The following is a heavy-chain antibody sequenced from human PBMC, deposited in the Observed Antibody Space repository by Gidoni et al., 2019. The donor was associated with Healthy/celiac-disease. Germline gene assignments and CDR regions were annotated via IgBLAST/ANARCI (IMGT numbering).Heavy chain of an antibody. D-gene: IGHD2-2*01. CDR2: IYYSGST. Sequence: QVQLQESGPGLVKPSETLSLTCTVSGGSISSYYWSWIRQPPGKGLEWIGYIYYSGSTNYNPSLKSRVTISVDTSKNQFSLKLSSVTAADTAVYYCARVVGGLRDCSSTSCYPYYYYYYMDVWGKGTTVTVSS. CDR3: ARVVGGLRDCSSTSCYPYYYYYYMDV. J-gene: IGHJ6*03. V-gene: IGHV4-59*01. CDR1: GGSISSYY.